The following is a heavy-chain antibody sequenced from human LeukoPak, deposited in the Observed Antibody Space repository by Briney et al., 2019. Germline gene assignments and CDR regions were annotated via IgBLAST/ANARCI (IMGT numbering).Heavy chain of an antibody. CDR1: GFTFSNYA. J-gene: IGHJ4*02. V-gene: IGHV3-23*01. CDR3: ARDWYDY. CDR2: IGGSGSYT. Sequence: GGSLRLSCAASGFTFSNYAMIWVRQAPGKGLEWVSVIGGSGSYTYYADSVKGRFTISRDNSKDTLYLQMNSLRPEDTAVYYCARDWYDYWGQGTLVTVSS. D-gene: IGHD6-13*01.